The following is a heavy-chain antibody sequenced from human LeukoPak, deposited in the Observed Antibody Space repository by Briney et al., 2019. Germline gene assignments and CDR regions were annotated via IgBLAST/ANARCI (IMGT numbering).Heavy chain of an antibody. CDR2: IYYTGST. D-gene: IGHD6-6*01. V-gene: IGHV4-59*08. CDR1: GGSFSAYY. Sequence: SETLSLTCTVSGGSFSAYYWTWFREPPGKELEWIGYIYYTGSTNCNPSLKSRVTISVDTSNYQFSLKLSSVTAADTAVYYCATIAGSSSYWGQGTLVTVSS. CDR3: ATIAGSSSY. J-gene: IGHJ4*02.